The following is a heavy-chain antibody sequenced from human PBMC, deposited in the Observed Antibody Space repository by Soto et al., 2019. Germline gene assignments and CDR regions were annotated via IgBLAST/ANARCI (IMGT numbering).Heavy chain of an antibody. D-gene: IGHD3-22*01. Sequence: ASVKVSCKASGYTFTSYGISWVRQAPGQGLEWMGWISAYNGNTNYAQKLQGRVTMTTDTSTSTAYMELRSLRSDDTAVYYCARDQSLTMIVVVIGNGMDVWGQGTTVTVS. CDR1: GYTFTSYG. CDR3: ARDQSLTMIVVVIGNGMDV. J-gene: IGHJ6*02. V-gene: IGHV1-18*01. CDR2: ISAYNGNT.